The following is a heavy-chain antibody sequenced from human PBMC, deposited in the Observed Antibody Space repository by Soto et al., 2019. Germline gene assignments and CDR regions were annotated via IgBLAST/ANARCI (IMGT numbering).Heavy chain of an antibody. CDR3: ASKRYRGYVPPH. Sequence: QVQLQESGPGLVKPSQTLSLTCTVSGGSISSGGYYWSRIRQHPGKGLEWIGYIYYSGSTYYNPSLKSRVTVSVETSESGFALKLSSVTAGDTAVDYGASKRYRGYVPPHWGQGTLVTVSS. D-gene: IGHD5-12*01. CDR2: IYYSGST. CDR1: GGSISSGGYY. V-gene: IGHV4-31*03. J-gene: IGHJ4*02.